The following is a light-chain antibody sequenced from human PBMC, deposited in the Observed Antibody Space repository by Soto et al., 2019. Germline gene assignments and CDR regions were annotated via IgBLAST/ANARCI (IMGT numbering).Light chain of an antibody. Sequence: QSALTQPPSASGSPGQSVTISCTGTSSDVGVYNYASWYQQHPGKAPKLMIYEVSKRPSGVPDRFSGSKSGNTASLTVSGLQAEDEADYYCSSFAGNNNLVFGGGTQLTVL. V-gene: IGLV2-8*01. CDR1: SSDVGVYNY. CDR2: EVS. J-gene: IGLJ2*01. CDR3: SSFAGNNNLV.